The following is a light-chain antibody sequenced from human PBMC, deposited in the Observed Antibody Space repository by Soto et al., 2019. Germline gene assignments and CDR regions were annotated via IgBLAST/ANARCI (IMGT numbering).Light chain of an antibody. Sequence: EIVMTQYPATLSVSPGERFTLSCMASQSVTSRYLAWYQQKPGQAPRLLMSGASTRAAGIPDRFSGDGSGTDFTLTISRLEPEDFAVYYCQPYDTSAITFGQGTRLEIK. V-gene: IGKV3-20*01. J-gene: IGKJ5*01. CDR3: QPYDTSAIT. CDR2: GAS. CDR1: QSVTSRY.